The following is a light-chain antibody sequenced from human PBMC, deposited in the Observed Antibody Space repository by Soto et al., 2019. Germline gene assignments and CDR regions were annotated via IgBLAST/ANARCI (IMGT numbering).Light chain of an antibody. Sequence: EIVLTQSPAILSMSPGERATLSCRASQSVSSYFAWYQQKPGQAPRLLIYDASNRATGVPARFSGSGSGTDFTLTISSLEPKDLPVYYCQERRYWPVTFGQGTKVEIK. CDR1: QSVSSY. J-gene: IGKJ1*01. CDR2: DAS. V-gene: IGKV3-11*01. CDR3: QERRYWPVT.